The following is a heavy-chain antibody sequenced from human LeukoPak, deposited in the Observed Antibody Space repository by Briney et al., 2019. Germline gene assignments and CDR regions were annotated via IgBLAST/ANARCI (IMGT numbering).Heavy chain of an antibody. CDR3: ARMVGSSGYPRIDY. J-gene: IGHJ4*02. D-gene: IGHD3-22*01. CDR1: GGSFSGYY. Sequence: SETLSLTCAVYGGSFSGYYWSWIRQPPGKGLEWIGEINHSGSTNYNPSLKSRVTISVDTSKNQFSLKLSSVTAADTAVYYCARMVGSSGYPRIDYWGQGTLVTVSS. CDR2: INHSGST. V-gene: IGHV4-34*01.